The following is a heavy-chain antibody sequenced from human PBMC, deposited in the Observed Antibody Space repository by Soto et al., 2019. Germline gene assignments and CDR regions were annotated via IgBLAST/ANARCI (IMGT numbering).Heavy chain of an antibody. J-gene: IGHJ4*02. CDR2: ISYDGSNK. CDR1: GFTFSSYA. D-gene: IGHD6-19*01. CDR3: ARDFGSGWPLDY. V-gene: IGHV3-30-3*01. Sequence: QVQLVESGGGVVQPGRSLRLSCAASGFTFSSYALHWVRQAPGKGLEWVALISYDGSNKYYADSVKGRFTISRDNSKNTLYLQMNSLRAEDTAVYYCARDFGSGWPLDYWGQGTLVTVSS.